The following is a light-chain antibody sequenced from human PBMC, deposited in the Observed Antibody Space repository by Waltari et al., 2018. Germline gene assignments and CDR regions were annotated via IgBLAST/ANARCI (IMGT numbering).Light chain of an antibody. CDR2: GAA. CDR3: QHYVRLPVT. Sequence: EILLTQSPGTLSLYPGERATLSCRASPSVGRSLTWYQQKPGQAPRLLIYGAASRATGIPDRFSGSGSVTDFTLTISRLEPEDFALYYCQHYVRLPVTFGQGTKVDIK. CDR1: PSVGRS. J-gene: IGKJ1*01. V-gene: IGKV3-20*01.